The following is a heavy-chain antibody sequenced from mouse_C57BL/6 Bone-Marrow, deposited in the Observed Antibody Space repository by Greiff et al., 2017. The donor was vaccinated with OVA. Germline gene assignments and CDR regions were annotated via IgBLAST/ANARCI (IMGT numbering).Heavy chain of an antibody. CDR3: ASPYDPWFAD. J-gene: IGHJ3*01. D-gene: IGHD2-3*01. Sequence: EVQLQQSGPELVKPGASVKISCKASGYSFTGYFMNWVMQSPGKSLEWIGRIYPYNGDTFYNQKFKGKATLTVDKSSSTAHMELRSLTSEDSAVYYCASPYDPWFADWGQGTLVTVSA. CDR1: GYSFTGYF. CDR2: IYPYNGDT. V-gene: IGHV1-20*01.